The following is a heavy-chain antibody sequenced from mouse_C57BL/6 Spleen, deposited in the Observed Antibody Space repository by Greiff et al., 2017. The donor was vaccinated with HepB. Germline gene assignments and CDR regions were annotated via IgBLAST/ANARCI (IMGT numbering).Heavy chain of an antibody. CDR2: IDPSDSYT. CDR3: AILLWLRPNYFDY. Sequence: QVQLQRPGAELVRPGTSVKLSCKASGYTFTSYWMHWVKQRPGQGLEWIGVIDPSDSYTNYNQKFKGKATLTVDTSSSTAYMQLSSLTSEDSAVYYCAILLWLRPNYFDYWGQGTTLTVSS. CDR1: GYTFTSYW. D-gene: IGHD2-9*01. V-gene: IGHV1-59*01. J-gene: IGHJ2*01.